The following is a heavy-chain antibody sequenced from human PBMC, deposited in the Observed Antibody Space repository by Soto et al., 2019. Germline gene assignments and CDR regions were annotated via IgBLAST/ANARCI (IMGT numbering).Heavy chain of an antibody. CDR3: AKEAVSGWYYFDY. CDR1: GFTFSSYA. J-gene: IGHJ4*02. Sequence: EVQLLESGGGLLQPGGSLRLSCAASGFTFSSYAMSWVRQAPGKGLEWVSTISGSGGSTYYADSLKGRFTISRDNSKNTLFLQMSCQRAEETAVYYCAKEAVSGWYYFDYWGPGTLVTVSS. CDR2: ISGSGGST. V-gene: IGHV3-23*01. D-gene: IGHD6-19*01.